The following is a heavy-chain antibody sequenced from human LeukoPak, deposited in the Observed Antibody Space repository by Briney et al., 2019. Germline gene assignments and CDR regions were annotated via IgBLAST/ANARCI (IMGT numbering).Heavy chain of an antibody. D-gene: IGHD3-3*01. CDR3: AKDFAYFDFRAEYFQH. J-gene: IGHJ1*01. Sequence: PGGSLRLSCAASGFTFSSYGMHWVRQAPGKGLEWVAFIRYNGSNKYYADSVKGRFNISRDNSKNTQYLQMNSLRAEDTAVYFCAKDFAYFDFRAEYFQHWGQGTLVTVSS. CDR1: GFTFSSYG. CDR2: IRYNGSNK. V-gene: IGHV3-30*02.